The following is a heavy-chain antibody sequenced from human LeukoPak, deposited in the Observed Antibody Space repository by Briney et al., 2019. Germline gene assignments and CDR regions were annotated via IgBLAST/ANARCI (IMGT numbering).Heavy chain of an antibody. V-gene: IGHV3-66*02. D-gene: IGHD3-22*01. J-gene: IGHJ3*02. CDR3: ARLYDSSGYGAFDI. CDR2: LYSGGST. CDR1: GFTVSSNY. Sequence: PGGSLRLCCAASGFTVSSNYMGWVRQAPGKGLEWVSVLYSGGSTYYPDSVKGRFTISRDNSQNTLYLQMDSLRAEDTAVYYCARLYDSSGYGAFDIWGQGTTVTVSS.